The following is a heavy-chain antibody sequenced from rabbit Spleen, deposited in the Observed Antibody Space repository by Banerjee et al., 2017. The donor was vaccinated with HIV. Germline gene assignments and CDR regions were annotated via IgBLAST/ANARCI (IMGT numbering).Heavy chain of an antibody. CDR3: VRCSTGYWDL. CDR1: GFDFSNNA. V-gene: IGHV1S45*01. J-gene: IGHJ4*01. CDR2: TNVGGSSTT. D-gene: IGHD1-1*01. Sequence: QEQLVESGGGLVQPEGSLTLTCKASGFDFSNNAMCWFRQAPGKGPEWIACTNVGGSSTTYSASWAKGRFTISKTSSTTVTLQMTSLTAADTATYFCVRCSTGYWDLWGPGTLVTVS.